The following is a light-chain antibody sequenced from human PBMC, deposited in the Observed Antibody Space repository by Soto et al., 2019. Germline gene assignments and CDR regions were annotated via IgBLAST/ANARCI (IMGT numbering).Light chain of an antibody. V-gene: IGKV1-9*01. CDR1: QGISSC. CDR2: AAS. Sequence: DIQLTQSPSFLSASVGDRVTITCRASQGISSCLAWYRQMPGKAPEVLIYAASTLQSGVPSRFSGSGSGTEFTLTISSLQPEDFATYYCQQVKSFPPTFGQGTQVEIK. CDR3: QQVKSFPPT. J-gene: IGKJ1*01.